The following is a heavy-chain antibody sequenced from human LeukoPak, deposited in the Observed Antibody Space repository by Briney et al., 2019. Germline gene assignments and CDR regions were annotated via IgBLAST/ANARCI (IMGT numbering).Heavy chain of an antibody. CDR1: GYTFSSYG. D-gene: IGHD6-19*01. Sequence: ASVKVSCKASGYTFSSYGIGWVRQAPGQGLEWMAWISAYNGNTNYAQSLQGRVTLTTDTSTSTASMELRSLRSDDTAVYYCARVGIAVADFDYWGQGTLVTVSS. CDR2: ISAYNGNT. V-gene: IGHV1-18*01. J-gene: IGHJ4*02. CDR3: ARVGIAVADFDY.